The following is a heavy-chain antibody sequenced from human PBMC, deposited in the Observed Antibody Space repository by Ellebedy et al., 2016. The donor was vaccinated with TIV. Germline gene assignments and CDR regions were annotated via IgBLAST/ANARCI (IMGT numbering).Heavy chain of an antibody. CDR2: ISSSSSTI. CDR1: GFTFSSYS. CDR3: ARGGRRWAWYFDL. Sequence: GESLKISCAASGFTFSSYSMNWVRQAPGKGLEWVSYISSSSSTIYYADSVKGRFTISRDNAKNSLYLQMNSLRAEDTAVYYCARGGRRWAWYFDLWGRGTLVTVSS. V-gene: IGHV3-48*04. J-gene: IGHJ2*01. D-gene: IGHD1-26*01.